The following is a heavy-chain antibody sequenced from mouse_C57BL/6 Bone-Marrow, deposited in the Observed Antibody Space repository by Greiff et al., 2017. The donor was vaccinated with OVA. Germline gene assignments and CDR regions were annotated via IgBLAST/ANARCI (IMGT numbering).Heavy chain of an antibody. CDR3: TRSSPFDY. CDR2: IDPENGDT. V-gene: IGHV14-4*01. Sequence: VQLQQSGAELVRPGASVKLSCTASGFNIKDDYMHWVKQRPEQGLEWIGWIDPENGDTEYASKFQGKATITADTSSNTAYLQLSSLTSEDTAVYYCTRSSPFDYWGQGTTLTVSS. CDR1: GFNIKDDY. D-gene: IGHD1-1*01. J-gene: IGHJ2*01.